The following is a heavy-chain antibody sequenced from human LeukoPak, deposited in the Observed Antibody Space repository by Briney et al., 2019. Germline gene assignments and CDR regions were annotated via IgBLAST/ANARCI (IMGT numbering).Heavy chain of an antibody. CDR2: IYYSGST. D-gene: IGHD3-22*01. CDR3: ASGHARITMIVVVIFDAFDI. Sequence: PSETLSLTCTVSGGSISSSSYYWGWIRQPPGKGLEWIGSIYYSGSTYYNPSLKSRVTISVDTSKNQFSLKLSSVTAADTAAYYCASGHARITMIVVVIFDAFDIWGQGTMVTVSS. CDR1: GGSISSSSYY. J-gene: IGHJ3*02. V-gene: IGHV4-39*01.